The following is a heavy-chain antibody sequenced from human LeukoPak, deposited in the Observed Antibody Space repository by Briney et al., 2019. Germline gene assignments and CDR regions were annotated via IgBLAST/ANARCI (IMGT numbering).Heavy chain of an antibody. CDR2: IIPIFGTA. V-gene: IGHV1-69*01. Sequence: SVKVSCKVSGGTFSSYAISWVRQAPGEGLEWMGGIIPIFGTANYAQKFQGRVMITADESTSTAYMELSSLRSEDTAVYYCAKVGPAAKGDYWGQGTLVTVSS. CDR3: AKVGPAAKGDY. D-gene: IGHD2-2*01. J-gene: IGHJ4*02. CDR1: GGTFSSYA.